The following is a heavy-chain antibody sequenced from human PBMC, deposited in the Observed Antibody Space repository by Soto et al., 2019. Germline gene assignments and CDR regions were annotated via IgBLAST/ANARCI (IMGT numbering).Heavy chain of an antibody. V-gene: IGHV1-18*01. D-gene: IGHD2-8*01. CDR2: VSANNGHT. CDR3: ARDIESVTAKHFFYYYAMDV. J-gene: IGHJ6*02. Sequence: AASVKVSCKASGFTFSNYGLNWVRQAPGQGLEWMGWVSANNGHTNYAQNLQGRVSMTTDTSTSTAYMELRGLTFGGTAVYYCARDIESVTAKHFFYYYAMDVWGQGTTVTVSS. CDR1: GFTFSNYG.